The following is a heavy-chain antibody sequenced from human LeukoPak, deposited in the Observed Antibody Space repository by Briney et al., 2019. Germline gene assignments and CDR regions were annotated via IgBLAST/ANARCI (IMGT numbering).Heavy chain of an antibody. CDR1: GGSISSGDYY. V-gene: IGHV4-30-4*01. J-gene: IGHJ4*02. D-gene: IGHD1-1*01. CDR3: AAMEINWNGPYFDY. Sequence: PSETLSLTCTVSGGSISSGDYYWSWVRQPPGKGLEWIGYIYYSGSTYYNPSLKSRVTISVDTSKNQFSLKLSSVTAADTAVYYCAAMEINWNGPYFDYWGQGTLVTVSS. CDR2: IYYSGST.